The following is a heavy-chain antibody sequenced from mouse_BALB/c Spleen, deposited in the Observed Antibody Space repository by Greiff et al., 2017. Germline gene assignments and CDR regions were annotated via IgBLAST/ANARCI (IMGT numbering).Heavy chain of an antibody. V-gene: IGHV1-7*01. CDR3: ARSSWGFAY. J-gene: IGHJ3*01. CDR2: INPSTGYT. Sequence: VQLQQSGAELAKPGASVKMSCKASGYTFTSYWMHWVKQRPGQGLEWIGYINPSTGYTEYNQKFKDKATLTADKSSSTAYMQLSSLTSEDSAVYYCARSSWGFAYWGQGTLVTVSA. CDR1: GYTFTSYW.